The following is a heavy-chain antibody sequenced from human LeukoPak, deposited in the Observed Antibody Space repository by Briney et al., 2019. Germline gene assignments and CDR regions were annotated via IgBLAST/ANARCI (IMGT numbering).Heavy chain of an antibody. CDR2: IHYSGTS. CDR3: ATRGGPEYCSGGSCHPEDY. Sequence: SETLSLTCSVSGGSISRNNYYWGWIRQPPGKGLEWLATIHYSGTSYHNPSLKNRITISVDTSKNQFSLNLNSVTAADTAVYYCATRGGPEYCSGGSCHPEDYWGRGTLVTVSS. D-gene: IGHD2-15*01. J-gene: IGHJ4*02. V-gene: IGHV4-39*07. CDR1: GGSISRNNYY.